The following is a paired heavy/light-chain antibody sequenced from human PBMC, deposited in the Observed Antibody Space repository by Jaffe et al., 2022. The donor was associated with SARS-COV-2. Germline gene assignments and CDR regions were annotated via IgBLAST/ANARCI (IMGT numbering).Light chain of an antibody. Sequence: EIVLTQSPGTLSLSPGERATLSCRASQSVSSSYLAWYQQKPGQAPRLLIYGASSRATGIPDRFSGSGSGTDFTLTISRLEPEDFAVYYCQQYGSHRVTFGQGTKVEIK. CDR2: GAS. V-gene: IGKV3-20*01. J-gene: IGKJ1*01. CDR3: QQYGSHRVT. CDR1: QSVSSSY.
Heavy chain of an antibody. CDR1: GFTFSSYW. Sequence: EVQLVESGGGLVQPGGSLRLSCAASGFTFSSYWMSWVRQAPGKGLEWVANIKQDGSEKYYVDSVKGRFTISRDNAKNSLYLQMNSLRAEDTAVYYCARDHWYEIYQLLYRDYYYYGMDVWGQGTTVTVSS. J-gene: IGHJ6*02. D-gene: IGHD2-2*02. CDR2: IKQDGSEK. CDR3: ARDHWYEIYQLLYRDYYYYGMDV. V-gene: IGHV3-7*01.